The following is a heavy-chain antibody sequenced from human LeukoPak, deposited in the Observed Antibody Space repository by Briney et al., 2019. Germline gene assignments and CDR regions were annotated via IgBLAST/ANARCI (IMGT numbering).Heavy chain of an antibody. CDR2: IFYTGSI. CDR1: GGSISNYY. J-gene: IGHJ4*02. Sequence: SETLSLTCTVSGGSISNYYWSWIRQPPGKGLEWIGYIFYTGSINYNPSLRGRVTISVDTSKSQFSLRLSSVTAADMAVYYCARFIAAAGTGYFDYWGQGTLVTVSS. CDR3: ARFIAAAGTGYFDY. V-gene: IGHV4-59*01. D-gene: IGHD6-13*01.